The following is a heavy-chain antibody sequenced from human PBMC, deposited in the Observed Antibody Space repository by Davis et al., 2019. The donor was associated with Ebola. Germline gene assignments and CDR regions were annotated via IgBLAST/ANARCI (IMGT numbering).Heavy chain of an antibody. V-gene: IGHV3-49*04. D-gene: IGHD2-8*01. Sequence: GESLKISCRVSGFTFGDYAINWVRQAPGKGLEWVGFIRSKAYGGKPAYAASVKGRFTISRDDSKTIAYLQLDSLKTEDTAVYYCAKDRPFGLEDIVLMVYATYFDYWGQGTLVTVSS. J-gene: IGHJ4*02. CDR1: GFTFGDYA. CDR2: IRSKAYGGKP. CDR3: AKDRPFGLEDIVLMVYATYFDY.